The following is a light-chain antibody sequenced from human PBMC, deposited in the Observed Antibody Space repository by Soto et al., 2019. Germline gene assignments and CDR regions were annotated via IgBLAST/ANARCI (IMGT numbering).Light chain of an antibody. V-gene: IGLV2-14*03. CDR1: NSDVGGYNY. J-gene: IGLJ1*01. Sequence: HCVLNPPASVSGAPGQAITISRTGTNSDVGGYNYVSWYQHHPGKAPKLIIYDVTNRPSGVSNPFSGSKSGNTASLTISGLQPEDEADYYCSSYTTSNTRQIVFGTGTKVTVL. CDR3: SSYTTSNTRQIV. CDR2: DVT.